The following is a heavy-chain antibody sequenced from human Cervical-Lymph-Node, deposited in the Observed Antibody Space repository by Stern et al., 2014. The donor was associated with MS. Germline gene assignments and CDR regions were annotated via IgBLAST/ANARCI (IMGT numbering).Heavy chain of an antibody. CDR3: ARAVRELGT. CDR2: LKTDGSEK. CDR1: GFTFSNYW. Sequence: MQLVQSGGGLVQPGESLRLSCAVSGFTFSNYWMTWVRQAPGTGLEWVASLKTDGSEKSYVASVKGRFTISGDNAKTSPHLQMNSLRAEDTAVYYCARAVRELGTWGQGTLVTVSS. D-gene: IGHD1-7*01. V-gene: IGHV3-7*01. J-gene: IGHJ5*02.